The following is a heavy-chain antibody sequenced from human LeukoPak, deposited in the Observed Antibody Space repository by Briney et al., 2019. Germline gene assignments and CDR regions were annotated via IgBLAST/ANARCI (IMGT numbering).Heavy chain of an antibody. Sequence: GGSLRLSCAASGFTFSTYWMTWVRQSPGKGLEWVANIKPDGSEKYFVDSVKGRFTISRDNAKNALYLEVNSLRAEDTAEYFCARERMYSGSGSTYPYYDYWGQGTLVTVSS. CDR1: GFTFSTYW. D-gene: IGHD3-10*01. CDR2: IKPDGSEK. CDR3: ARERMYSGSGSTYPYYDY. J-gene: IGHJ4*02. V-gene: IGHV3-7*01.